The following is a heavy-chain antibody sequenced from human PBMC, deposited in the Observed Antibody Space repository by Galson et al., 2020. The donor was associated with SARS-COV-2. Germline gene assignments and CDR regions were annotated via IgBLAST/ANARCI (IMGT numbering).Heavy chain of an antibody. CDR2: INHSGST. Sequence: SETLSLTCAVYGGSFSGYYWSWIRQPPGKGLEWIGEINHSGSTNYNPSLKSRVTISVDTSKNQFTLKLSSVTAADTAVYYCARARGQQWLVAFDYWGQGTLVTVSS. J-gene: IGHJ4*02. V-gene: IGHV4-34*01. CDR1: GGSFSGYY. D-gene: IGHD6-19*01. CDR3: ARARGQQWLVAFDY.